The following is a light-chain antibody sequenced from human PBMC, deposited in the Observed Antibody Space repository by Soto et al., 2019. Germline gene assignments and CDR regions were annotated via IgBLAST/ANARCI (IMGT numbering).Light chain of an antibody. CDR3: QQHGSSPIT. CDR1: QSVSSSY. V-gene: IGKV3-20*01. Sequence: ESVLTQSPGTLSLSPGERATLSCRASQSVSSSYLAWYQQKPGQAPRLLIYATSYRATGIPDRFSGGGSGTDFTLTISRLEPEDFAVYYCQQHGSSPITFGQGTRLEIK. CDR2: ATS. J-gene: IGKJ5*01.